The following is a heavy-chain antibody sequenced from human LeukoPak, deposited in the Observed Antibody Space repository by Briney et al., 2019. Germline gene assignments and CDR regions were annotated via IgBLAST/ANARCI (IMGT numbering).Heavy chain of an antibody. Sequence: SGPTVVKLRQTLTLTYTFSGFSLSTSAGGVAWIGQPPGKSWEWLVLSYWNDDKRYSPSLKIQLSIIKDASKHQVVLTVTNMDPVDTAPYYCAHRQCRAVDFWTGYQYYFAYWGEGTLVTVSS. J-gene: IGHJ4*02. CDR2: SYWNDDK. CDR1: GFSLSTSAGG. V-gene: IGHV2-5*01. D-gene: IGHD3/OR15-3a*01. CDR3: AHRQCRAVDFWTGYQYYFAY.